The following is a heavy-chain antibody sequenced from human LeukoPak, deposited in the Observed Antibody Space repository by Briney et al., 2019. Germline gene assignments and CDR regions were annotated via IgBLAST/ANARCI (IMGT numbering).Heavy chain of an antibody. V-gene: IGHV4-34*01. J-gene: IGHJ5*02. Sequence: SETLSLTCAVYGGSFSGYYWSWIRQPPGKGLEWIRETNHSGSTNYNPSLKSRVTISVDTSKNQFSLKLSSVTAADTAVYYCARHPFQYPFDHWGQGTVVSVSS. CDR2: TNHSGST. D-gene: IGHD2/OR15-2a*01. CDR1: GGSFSGYY. CDR3: ARHPFQYPFDH.